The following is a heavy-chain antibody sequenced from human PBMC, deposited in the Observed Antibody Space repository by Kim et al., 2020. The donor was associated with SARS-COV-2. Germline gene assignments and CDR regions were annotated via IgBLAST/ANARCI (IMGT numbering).Heavy chain of an antibody. CDR2: FRNERNTYNT. CDR1: GFSLSDHW. CDR3: FRIDASRYFGFELDY. Sequence: GGSLRLSCTTSGFSLSDHWMGWVRQAPGRGLEWVAPFRNERNTYNTESAASRATRFTITRESSKYSQLVQMKSVNTENTSCASCFRIDASRYFGFELDY. D-gene: IGHD2-15*01. J-gene: IGHJ4*01. V-gene: IGHV3-72*01.